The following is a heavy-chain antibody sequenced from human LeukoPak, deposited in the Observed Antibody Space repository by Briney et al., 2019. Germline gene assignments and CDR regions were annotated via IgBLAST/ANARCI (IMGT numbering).Heavy chain of an antibody. CDR2: IYYSGST. CDR3: ARLAQLFPFDY. V-gene: IGHV4-39*01. J-gene: IGHJ4*02. CDR1: GGSISSSSYY. D-gene: IGHD3-10*01. Sequence: SETLSLTCTVSGGSISSSSYYWGWIRQPPGKGLEWIGSIYYSGSTYYNPSLKSRVTISVDTSRNQFSLKLSSVTAADTAVYYCARLAQLFPFDYWGQGTLVTVSS.